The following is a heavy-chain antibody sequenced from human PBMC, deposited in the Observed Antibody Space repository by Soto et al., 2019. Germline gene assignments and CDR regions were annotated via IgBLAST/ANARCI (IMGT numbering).Heavy chain of an antibody. CDR2: IYSGGST. CDR3: ARARDPDAGGNDY. J-gene: IGHJ4*02. CDR1: GFTVSSNY. D-gene: IGHD2-2*01. V-gene: IGHV3-53*04. Sequence: EVQLVGSGGGLVQPGGSLRLSCAASGFTVSSNYMSWVRQAPGKGLAWVSVIYSGGSTYYADSVKGRFTISRHNPKNTLYLQMNSLRAEDTAVYYCARARDPDAGGNDYWGQGTLVTVSS.